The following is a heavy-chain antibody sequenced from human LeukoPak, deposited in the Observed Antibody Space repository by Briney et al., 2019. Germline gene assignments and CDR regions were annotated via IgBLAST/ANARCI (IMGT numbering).Heavy chain of an antibody. J-gene: IGHJ4*02. CDR1: GFTVSSNY. CDR2: ISGSGGST. CDR3: AKDSQWELREGYLDY. Sequence: GGSLRLSCAASGFTVSSNYMSWVRQAPGKGLEWVSAISGSGGSTYYADSVKGRFTISRDNSKNTLYLQMNSLRAEDTAVYYCAKDSQWELREGYLDYWGQGTLVTVSS. D-gene: IGHD1-26*01. V-gene: IGHV3-23*01.